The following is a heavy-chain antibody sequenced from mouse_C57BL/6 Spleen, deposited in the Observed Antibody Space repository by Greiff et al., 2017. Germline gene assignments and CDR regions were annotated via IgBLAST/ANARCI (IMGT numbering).Heavy chain of an antibody. CDR2: IDPSDSYT. V-gene: IGHV1-50*01. J-gene: IGHJ3*01. Sequence: QVQLQQPGAELVKPGASVKLSCKASGYTFTSYWMQWVKQRPGQGLEWIGEIDPSDSYTNYNQTFKGKATLTVDTSSSTAYMQLSSLTSEDSAVYYCATPPRYDYWFAYWGQGTLVTVSA. CDR1: GYTFTSYW. D-gene: IGHD2-12*01. CDR3: ATPPRYDYWFAY.